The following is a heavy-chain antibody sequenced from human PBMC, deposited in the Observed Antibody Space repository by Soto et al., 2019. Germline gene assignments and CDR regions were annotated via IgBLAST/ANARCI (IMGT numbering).Heavy chain of an antibody. Sequence: GASVKVSCKASGYTFTSYAMHWVRQAPGQRLEWMGWINAGNGNTKYSQKFQGRVTITRDTSASTAYMELSNLRSEDTAVYYCARGITLPTPLDYWGQGALVTVSS. CDR2: INAGNGNT. J-gene: IGHJ4*02. D-gene: IGHD1-20*01. CDR3: ARGITLPTPLDY. V-gene: IGHV1-3*01. CDR1: GYTFTSYA.